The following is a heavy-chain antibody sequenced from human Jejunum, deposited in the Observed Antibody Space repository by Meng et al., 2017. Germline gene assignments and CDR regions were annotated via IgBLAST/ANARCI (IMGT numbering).Heavy chain of an antibody. V-gene: IGHV3-7*01. CDR1: GFTFSDCW. CDR3: ARDER. J-gene: IGHJ4*02. CDR2: IKQDGSET. Sequence: VELVESGGGLIQPGGSLRLSCAASGFTFSDCWRSWVRQAPGKVPEWVANIKQDGSETYYMDSVKGRFTISRDNAKNSLYLQMNSLRAEDTAVYYCARDERWGQGTLVTVSS.